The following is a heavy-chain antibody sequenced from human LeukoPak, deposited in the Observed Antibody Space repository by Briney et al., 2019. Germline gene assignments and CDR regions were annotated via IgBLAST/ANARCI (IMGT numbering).Heavy chain of an antibody. J-gene: IGHJ3*02. CDR1: GGSFSGYY. CDR2: INRSGST. CDR3: ARGERFLEWLSANDAFDI. Sequence: PSETLSLTCALYGGSFSGYYWSWIRQPPGKGLEWIGEINRSGSTNYNPSLKSRVTISVDTSKNQFSLKLSSVTAADTAVYYCARGERFLEWLSANDAFDIWGQGTMVTVSS. V-gene: IGHV4-34*01. D-gene: IGHD3-3*01.